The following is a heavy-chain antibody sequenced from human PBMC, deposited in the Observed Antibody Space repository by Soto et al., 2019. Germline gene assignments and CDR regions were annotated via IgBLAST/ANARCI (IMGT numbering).Heavy chain of an antibody. V-gene: IGHV4-34*01. CDR2: INHSGST. Sequence: QVQLQQWGAGLLKPSETLSLTCAVYGGSFSGYYWSWIRQPPGKGLEWIGEINHSGSTNHNPSLKSRVTISVDTSKNQFSLKLSSVTAADTAVYYCARGYSGYDPFDYWGQGTLVTVSS. CDR3: ARGYSGYDPFDY. CDR1: GGSFSGYY. D-gene: IGHD5-12*01. J-gene: IGHJ4*02.